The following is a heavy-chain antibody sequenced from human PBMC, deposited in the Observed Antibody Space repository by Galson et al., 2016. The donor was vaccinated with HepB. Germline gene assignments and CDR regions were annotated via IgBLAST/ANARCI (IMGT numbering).Heavy chain of an antibody. CDR1: QFTFRDYA. CDR3: AKTKRSLEWYGAYDV. D-gene: IGHD3-3*01. Sequence: SLRLSCAGSQFTFRDYAIHWVRQAPGKGLEGVAIISYNGRSDYYSDSVKGRFTISRDNSKNTVYLQMNSLSPEDTAVYFCAKTKRSLEWYGAYDVWGQGTMVTVSS. CDR2: ISYNGRSD. V-gene: IGHV3-30*18. J-gene: IGHJ3*01.